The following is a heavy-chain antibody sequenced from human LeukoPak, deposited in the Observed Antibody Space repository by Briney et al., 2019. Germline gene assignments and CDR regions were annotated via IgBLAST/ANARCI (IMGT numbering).Heavy chain of an antibody. CDR1: GFTFSSYSM. J-gene: IGHJ4*02. Sequence: GSLRLSCAASGFTFSSYSMNWVRQAPGKGREWIGEIYHSGSTNYNPSLKSRVTISVDKSKNQFSLKLSSVTAADTAVYYCARKVNSGWYALWGQGTLVTVSS. V-gene: IGHV4-4*02. D-gene: IGHD6-19*01. CDR2: IYHSGST. CDR3: ARKVNSGWYAL.